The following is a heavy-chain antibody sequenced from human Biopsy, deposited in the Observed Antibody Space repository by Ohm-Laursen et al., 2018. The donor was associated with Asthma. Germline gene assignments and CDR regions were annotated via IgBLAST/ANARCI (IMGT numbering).Heavy chain of an antibody. Sequence: SDTLSLTCTVSGGSMTPTSHYWDWIRQAPGKGLEWIVYISYGGKTSYNPSLKNRVTISRDTSKNQFSLRLTSVTAADTAVYFCARRITIFGVVQKDHGMDAWGQGTTVIVSS. J-gene: IGHJ6*02. V-gene: IGHV4-39*01. D-gene: IGHD3-3*01. CDR3: ARRITIFGVVQKDHGMDA. CDR2: ISYGGKT. CDR1: GGSMTPTSHY.